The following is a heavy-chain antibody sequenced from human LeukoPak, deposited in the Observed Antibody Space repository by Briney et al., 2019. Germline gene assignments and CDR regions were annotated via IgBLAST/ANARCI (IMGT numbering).Heavy chain of an antibody. Sequence: GGSLRLSCAGSGFTFGDAWMSWVRQAPGKGLEWVANIKQDGSEKYYVDSVKGRFTISRDNAKNSLYLQMNSLRAEDTAVYYCARDSPSSTSWGYWGQGTLVTVSS. CDR3: ARDSPSSTSWGY. CDR2: IKQDGSEK. CDR1: GFTFGDAW. J-gene: IGHJ4*02. V-gene: IGHV3-7*01. D-gene: IGHD2-2*01.